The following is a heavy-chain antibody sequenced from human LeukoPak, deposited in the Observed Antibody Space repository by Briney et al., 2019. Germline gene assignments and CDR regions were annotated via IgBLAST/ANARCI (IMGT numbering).Heavy chain of an antibody. V-gene: IGHV4-59*01. J-gene: IGHJ5*02. D-gene: IGHD2-2*01. CDR1: GGSISSYY. CDR3: ARHLTIYCSSTSCLNWFDP. Sequence: SETLSLTCTVSGGSISSYYWSWIRQPPGKGLEWIGYIYYSGSTDYNPSLKSRVTISVDTSKNQFSLKLSSVTAADTAVYYCARHLTIYCSSTSCLNWFDPWGQGTLVTVSS. CDR2: IYYSGST.